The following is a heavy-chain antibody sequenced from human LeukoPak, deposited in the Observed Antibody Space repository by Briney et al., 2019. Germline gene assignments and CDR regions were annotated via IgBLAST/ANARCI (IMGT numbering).Heavy chain of an antibody. Sequence: GGSLRLSCAGSGFTFSNYAMSWVRQAPGKGLEWVSAISGSGGSIHYADSVKGRFTISRDNSKNTVYLQMNSLRAEDTAVYYCAKDDDNSGYYQEDYWCQGTLVTVSS. J-gene: IGHJ4*02. V-gene: IGHV3-23*01. D-gene: IGHD3-22*01. CDR1: GFTFSNYA. CDR3: AKDDDNSGYYQEDY. CDR2: ISGSGGSI.